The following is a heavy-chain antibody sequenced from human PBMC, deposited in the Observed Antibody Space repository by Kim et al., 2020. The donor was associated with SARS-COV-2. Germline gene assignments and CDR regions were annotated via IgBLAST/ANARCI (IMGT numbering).Heavy chain of an antibody. CDR2: IYPGDSDT. D-gene: IGHD5-12*01. CDR3: ARAAQVATITYFDY. CDR1: EYNFRSYW. V-gene: IGHV5-51*01. Sequence: GESLKISCKGSEYNFRSYWIGWVRQLPGKGLEWMGIIYPGDSDTRYSPSFQGQITISADKSISTAYLQWSSLKASDTAMYYCARAAQVATITYFDYWGQGTLVTVSS. J-gene: IGHJ4*02.